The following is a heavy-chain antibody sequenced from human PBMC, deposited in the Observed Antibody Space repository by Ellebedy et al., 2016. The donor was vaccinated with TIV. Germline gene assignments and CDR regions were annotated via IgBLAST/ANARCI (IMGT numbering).Heavy chain of an antibody. Sequence: GESLKISCAASGFIFSTYAMHWVRQTPGKGLEWVAVIWYDGSNKSCADSVKGRFSISRDNSKNTRYLQMKNLRAEDTAVYYCARDVLSSGFWGYFQHWGQGTLVTVSS. CDR2: IWYDGSNK. CDR3: ARDVLSSGFWGYFQH. D-gene: IGHD3-22*01. V-gene: IGHV3-33*01. J-gene: IGHJ1*01. CDR1: GFIFSTYA.